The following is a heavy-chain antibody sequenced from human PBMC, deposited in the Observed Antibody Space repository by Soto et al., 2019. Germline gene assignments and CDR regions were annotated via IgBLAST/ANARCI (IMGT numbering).Heavy chain of an antibody. V-gene: IGHV4-4*07. J-gene: IGHJ4*02. CDR2: IYSGGRN. CDR1: GGSISSFY. Sequence: SETLSLTCTVSGGSISSFYWSWIRQPAGKGLEWIGRIYSGGRNNYNPSLKSRVTMSVDTSKNQFSLRLSSVTAADTAVYYCARANNYGGDFDYWGQGTLVTVSS. D-gene: IGHD2-21*01. CDR3: ARANNYGGDFDY.